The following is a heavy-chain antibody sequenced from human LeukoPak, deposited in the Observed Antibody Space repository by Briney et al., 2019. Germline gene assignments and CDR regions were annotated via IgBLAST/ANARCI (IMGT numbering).Heavy chain of an antibody. J-gene: IGHJ3*02. V-gene: IGHV3-30*01. CDR2: ISYDGSNK. D-gene: IGHD2/OR15-2a*01. CDR1: GFTFSSYA. Sequence: GGSLRLSCAASGFTFSSYAMHWVRQAPGKGLEWVAVISYDGSNKYYADSVKGRFTISRDNSKNTLYPQMNSLRAEDTAVCYCARDRSRRAYDAFDIWGQGTMVTVSS. CDR3: ARDRSRRAYDAFDI.